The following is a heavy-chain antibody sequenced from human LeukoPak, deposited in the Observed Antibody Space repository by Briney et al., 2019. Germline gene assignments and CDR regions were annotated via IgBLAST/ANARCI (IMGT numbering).Heavy chain of an antibody. CDR1: GFTFSSYS. J-gene: IGHJ6*03. D-gene: IGHD5-18*01. V-gene: IGHV3-21*01. CDR2: ISSSSSYI. CDR3: ARSGLDTDYYYYMDV. Sequence: GGSLRLSCAASGFTFSSYSMNWVRQAPGKGLEWVSSISSSSSYIYYADSVKGRFTISRDNAKNSLYLQMNSLRAEDTAVYYCARSGLDTDYYYYMDVWGKGTTVAVSS.